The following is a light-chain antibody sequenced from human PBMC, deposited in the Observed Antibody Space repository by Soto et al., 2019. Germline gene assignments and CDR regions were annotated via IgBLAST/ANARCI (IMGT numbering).Light chain of an antibody. J-gene: IGKJ5*01. CDR3: QQLNSYPIT. CDR1: QGISSY. CDR2: AAS. Sequence: DIQLTQSPSFLSASVGDRVTITCRASQGISSYLVWYQQKPGKAPKLLIYAASTLQSGVPSRFSGSGSGIEFTLTISSLQPEDFATYYCQQLNSYPITFGQGTRLEIK. V-gene: IGKV1-9*01.